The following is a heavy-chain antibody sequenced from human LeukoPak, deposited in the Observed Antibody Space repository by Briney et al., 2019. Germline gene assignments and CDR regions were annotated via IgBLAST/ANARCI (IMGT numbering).Heavy chain of an antibody. CDR1: GYTFTNYW. V-gene: IGHV5-51*01. CDR2: IYPGDSDT. D-gene: IGHD2-15*01. Sequence: GESLKISCKGSGYTFTNYWIGWVRQMPGKGLEWMGIIYPGDSDTRYSPSFQGQVTISADKSISTAYLQWSSLKASDTAMYYCARHTGGHCSRGSCYPTHFDYWGQGTLVTVSS. J-gene: IGHJ4*02. CDR3: ARHTGGHCSRGSCYPTHFDY.